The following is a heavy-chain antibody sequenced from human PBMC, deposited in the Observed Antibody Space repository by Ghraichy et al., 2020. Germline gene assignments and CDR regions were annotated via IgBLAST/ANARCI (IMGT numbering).Heavy chain of an antibody. CDR3: TTGYYYDSSGYHMVDY. J-gene: IGHJ4*02. V-gene: IGHV3-15*01. CDR1: GFTFSNAW. Sequence: GGSLRLSCAASGFTFSNAWMSWVRQAPGKGLEWVGRIKSKTDGGTTDYAAPVKGRFTISRDDSKNTLYLQMNSLKTEDTALYYCTTGYYYDSSGYHMVDYWGQGTLVTVSS. D-gene: IGHD3-22*01. CDR2: IKSKTDGGTT.